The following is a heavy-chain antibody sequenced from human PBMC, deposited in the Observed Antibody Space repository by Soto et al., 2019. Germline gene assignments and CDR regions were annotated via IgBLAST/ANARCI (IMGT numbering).Heavy chain of an antibody. D-gene: IGHD3-22*01. J-gene: IGHJ4*02. V-gene: IGHV4-34*01. Sequence: SETLSLTCAVYGGSFSGYYWSWIRQPPGKGLEWIGEINHSGSTNYNPSLKSRVTISVDTSKNQFSLKLSSVTAADTAVYYCARLGLRNYYDSSGYYYRRGYFDYWGQGTLVT. CDR2: INHSGST. CDR1: GGSFSGYY. CDR3: ARLGLRNYYDSSGYYYRRGYFDY.